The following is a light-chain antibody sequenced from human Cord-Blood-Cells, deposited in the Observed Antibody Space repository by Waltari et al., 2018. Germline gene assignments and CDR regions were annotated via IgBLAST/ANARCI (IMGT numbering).Light chain of an antibody. CDR1: SSDVGGYNY. V-gene: IGLV2-14*01. CDR3: SSYTSSSIVV. CDR2: EVS. J-gene: IGLJ2*01. Sequence: QSALTQPAPVYGSPGQSIPISCTGTSSDVGGYNYVSWYQQHPGKAPKLMIYEVSNRPSGVSNRFSGSKSGNTASLTISGLQAEDEADYYCSSYTSSSIVVFGGGTKLTVL.